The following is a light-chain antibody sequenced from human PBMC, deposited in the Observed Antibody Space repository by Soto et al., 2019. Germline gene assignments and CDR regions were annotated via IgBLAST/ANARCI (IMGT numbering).Light chain of an antibody. V-gene: IGKV3-20*01. Sequence: EIVLTQSPGTLSLSPGERATLTCRASQSVTSSYSAWYQQKPGQAPRLLMFGASSRATGIPDRFSGSGSGTAFTLTLSGLEPEDFAVYYCHQSGSSPLTFGPGTKVDIK. CDR2: GAS. J-gene: IGKJ3*01. CDR3: HQSGSSPLT. CDR1: QSVTSSY.